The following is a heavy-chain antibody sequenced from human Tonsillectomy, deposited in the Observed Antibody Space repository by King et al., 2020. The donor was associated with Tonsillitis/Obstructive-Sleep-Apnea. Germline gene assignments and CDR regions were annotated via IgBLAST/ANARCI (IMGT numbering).Heavy chain of an antibody. CDR2: IKQEGSDK. CDR3: ARDGGVGEGDV. V-gene: IGHV3-7*01. J-gene: IGHJ6*02. Sequence: QLVQSGGGLVQPGGSLRLSCAASRFTFSDYWMSWVRQAPGKGPEWVANIKQEGSDKYYVDSVRGRFTISRDNAKNSLYLQMNSLRVEDTAVYYCARDGGVGEGDVWGQGTTVTVSS. CDR1: RFTFSDYW. D-gene: IGHD3-16*01.